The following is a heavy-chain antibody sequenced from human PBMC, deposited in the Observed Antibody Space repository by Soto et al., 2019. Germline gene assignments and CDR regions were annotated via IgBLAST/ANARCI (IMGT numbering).Heavy chain of an antibody. Sequence: GESLKISCKRSGYSFTSYWISWVCQMPGKRPEWMGGIDPSDSYTNYSPSFQGHVTISADKSISTAYLQWSSLKASDTAMYYCARLVDWSSSSSVGFYYYYYGMDVWGQGTTVTVSS. CDR3: ARLVDWSSSSSVGFYYYYYGMDV. CDR1: GYSFTSYW. J-gene: IGHJ6*02. V-gene: IGHV5-10-1*01. D-gene: IGHD6-6*01. CDR2: IDPSDSYT.